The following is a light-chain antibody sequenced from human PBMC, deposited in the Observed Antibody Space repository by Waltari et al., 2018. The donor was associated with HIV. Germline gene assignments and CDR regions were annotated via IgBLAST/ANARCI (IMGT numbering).Light chain of an antibody. J-gene: IGLJ2*01. CDR1: SSELGGYNS. CDR3: SSYAGIHVV. Sequence: QSALTQPPSASGSPGKSVTISCTRHSSELGGYNSVSWYQQHPGKAPKLMNYEVSRRPSGVPDRFSCSKSGNTASLTVSGLQAEDEADYYCSSYAGIHVVFGGGTKLTVL. V-gene: IGLV2-8*01. CDR2: EVS.